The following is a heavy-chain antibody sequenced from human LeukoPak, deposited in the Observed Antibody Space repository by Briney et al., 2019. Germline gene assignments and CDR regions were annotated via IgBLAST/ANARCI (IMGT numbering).Heavy chain of an antibody. J-gene: IGHJ4*02. Sequence: RASVKVSCKASGYTFTSYYMHWVRQAPGQGLEWMGIINPSGGSTSYAQKFQGRVTMTTDTSTSTAYMELRSLRSDDTAVYYCARELYGDDPTVVDYWGQGTLVTVSS. CDR1: GYTFTSYY. V-gene: IGHV1-46*01. CDR2: INPSGGST. D-gene: IGHD4-17*01. CDR3: ARELYGDDPTVVDY.